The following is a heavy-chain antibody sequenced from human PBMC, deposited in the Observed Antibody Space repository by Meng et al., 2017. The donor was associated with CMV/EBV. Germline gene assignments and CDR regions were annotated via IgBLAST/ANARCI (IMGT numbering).Heavy chain of an antibody. CDR3: ARVWDSGWDY. CDR1: GGSFSGYY. Sequence: QVPLQQWGAGLLKPSQTLSLTCAVDGGSFSGYYWSWIRQPPGKGLEWIGEINHSGSTNYNPSLKSRVTISVDTSKNQFSLKLSSVTAADTAVYYCARVWDSGWDYWGQGTLVTVSS. V-gene: IGHV4-34*01. D-gene: IGHD3-22*01. J-gene: IGHJ4*02. CDR2: INHSGST.